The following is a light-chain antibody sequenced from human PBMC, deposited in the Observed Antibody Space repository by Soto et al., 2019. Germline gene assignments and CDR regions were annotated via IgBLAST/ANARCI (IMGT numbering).Light chain of an antibody. CDR3: AAWDDSLNGYV. Sequence: QSVLTQPPSASRTPGQRVTISCSGSSSNIGRNGVNWYQELPGTGPKLLSYRNDRRPSGVPDRSSGSKSGTSASLAIRGLQSEDEADYYCAAWDDSLNGYVFGTGTKVTVL. J-gene: IGLJ1*01. CDR1: SSNIGRNG. V-gene: IGLV1-44*01. CDR2: RND.